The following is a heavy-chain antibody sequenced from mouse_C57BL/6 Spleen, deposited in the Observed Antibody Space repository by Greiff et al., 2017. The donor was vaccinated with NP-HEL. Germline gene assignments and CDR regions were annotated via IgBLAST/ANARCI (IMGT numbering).Heavy chain of an antibody. CDR1: GYTFTSYG. J-gene: IGHJ2*01. CDR2: IYPRSGNT. CDR3: AREGPNYFDY. Sequence: QVTLKVSGAELARPGASVKLSCKASGYTFTSYGISWVKQRTGQGLEWIGEIYPRSGNTYYNEKFKGKATLTADKSSSTAYMELRSLTSEDSAVYFCAREGPNYFDYWGQGTTLTVSS. V-gene: IGHV1-81*01. D-gene: IGHD3-3*01.